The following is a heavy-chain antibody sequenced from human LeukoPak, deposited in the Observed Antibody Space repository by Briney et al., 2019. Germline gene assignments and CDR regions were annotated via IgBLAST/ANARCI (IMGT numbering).Heavy chain of an antibody. CDR3: ARGSTTWPRPDY. CDR1: GGSISSYY. CDR2: IYYSGST. V-gene: IGHV4-59*01. D-gene: IGHD1-14*01. Sequence: SETLSLTCTVSGGSISSYYWSWIRQPPGKGLEWIGYIYYSGSTNYNPSLKSRVTISVDTSKNQFSLKLSSVTAADTAVYYCARGSTTWPRPDYWGQGTLVTVSS. J-gene: IGHJ4*02.